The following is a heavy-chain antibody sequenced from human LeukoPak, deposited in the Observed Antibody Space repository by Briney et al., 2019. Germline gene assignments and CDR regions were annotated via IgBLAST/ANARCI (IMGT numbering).Heavy chain of an antibody. CDR2: IWYDGSNK. CDR1: GFTFSSYG. Sequence: GGSLRLSCAASGFTFSSYGMHWVRQAPGKGLEWVEVIWYDGSNKYYADSVKGRFTISRDNSKNTLYLQMNSLRAEDTAVYYCAKGEEEQLGFIDYWGQGTLVTVSS. D-gene: IGHD6-6*01. J-gene: IGHJ4*02. V-gene: IGHV3-33*06. CDR3: AKGEEEQLGFIDY.